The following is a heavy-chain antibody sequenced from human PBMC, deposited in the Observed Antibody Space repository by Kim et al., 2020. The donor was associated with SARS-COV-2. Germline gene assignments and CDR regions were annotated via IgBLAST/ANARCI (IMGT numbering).Heavy chain of an antibody. D-gene: IGHD3-10*01. CDR1: GGSISSYY. CDR2: IYYSGST. Sequence: SETLSLTCTVSGGSISSYYWSWIRQPPGKGLEWIGYIYYSGSTNYNPSLKSRVTISVDTSKNQFSLKLSSVTAADTAVYYCARGGWFGELPHGMDVWGQGTTVTVSS. CDR3: ARGGWFGELPHGMDV. V-gene: IGHV4-59*13. J-gene: IGHJ6*02.